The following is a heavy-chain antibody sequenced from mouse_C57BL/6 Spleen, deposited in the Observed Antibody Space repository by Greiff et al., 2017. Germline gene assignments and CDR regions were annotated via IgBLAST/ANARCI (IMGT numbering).Heavy chain of an antibody. Sequence: EVHLVESGGGLVKPGGSLKLSCAASGFTFSDYGMHWVRQAPEKGLEWVAYISSGSSTIYYADTVKGRFTISRDNAKNTLFLQMTSLRSEDTAMYYCARRADVRNYFDYWGQGTTLTVSS. CDR1: GFTFSDYG. V-gene: IGHV5-17*01. CDR3: ARRADVRNYFDY. CDR2: ISSGSSTI. J-gene: IGHJ2*01. D-gene: IGHD3-3*01.